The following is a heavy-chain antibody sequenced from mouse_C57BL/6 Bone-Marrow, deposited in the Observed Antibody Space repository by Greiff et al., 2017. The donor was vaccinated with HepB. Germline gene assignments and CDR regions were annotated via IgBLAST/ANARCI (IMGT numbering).Heavy chain of an antibody. CDR3: TSITTVVAHWYFDV. Sequence: EVKLQESGAELVRPGASVKLSCTASGFNIKDDYMHWVKQRPEQGLEWIGWIDPENGDTEYASKFQGKATITADTSSNTAYLQLSSLTSEDTAVYYCTSITTVVAHWYFDVWGTGTTVTVSS. CDR2: IDPENGDT. V-gene: IGHV14-4*01. J-gene: IGHJ1*03. CDR1: GFNIKDDY. D-gene: IGHD1-1*01.